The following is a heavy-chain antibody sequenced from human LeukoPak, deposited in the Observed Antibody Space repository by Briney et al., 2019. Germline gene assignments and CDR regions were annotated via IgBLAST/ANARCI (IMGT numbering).Heavy chain of an antibody. CDR2: IHYSGST. V-gene: IGHV4-59*08. D-gene: IGHD6-13*01. CDR3: ARLNIIGSSPVHHYDY. Sequence: SETLSLTCTVSGGSISGYYWSWIRQPPGKGLEYIAYIHYSGSTDYSPSLKSRVTISVDTSKNQFSLKLSSVTAADTAVYYCARLNIIGSSPVHHYDYWGQGTLVTVSS. CDR1: GGSISGYY. J-gene: IGHJ4*02.